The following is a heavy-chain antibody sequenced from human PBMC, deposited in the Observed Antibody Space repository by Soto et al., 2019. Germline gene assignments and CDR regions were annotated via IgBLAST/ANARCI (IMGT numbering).Heavy chain of an antibody. CDR3: ARNAYGDYVAYYYYGMDV. V-gene: IGHV1-69*13. D-gene: IGHD4-17*01. CDR1: GGTFSTYA. J-gene: IGHJ6*02. CDR2: IIPIFGTA. Sequence: EASVKVSCKASGGTFSTYAISWVRQAPGQGLEWMGGIIPIFGTAKYAQKFQGRVTITADESTSTAYMELSSLRSEDTDVYYCARNAYGDYVAYYYYGMDVWGQGTTVTVSS.